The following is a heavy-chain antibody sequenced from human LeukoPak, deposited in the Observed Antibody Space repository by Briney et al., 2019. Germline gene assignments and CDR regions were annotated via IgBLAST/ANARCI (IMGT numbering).Heavy chain of an antibody. CDR2: IKSDGST. D-gene: IGHD3-22*01. J-gene: IGHJ1*01. CDR1: GCTFSKYW. CDR3: ARAPSEIGGYYPEYFRH. V-gene: IGHV3-74*01. Sequence: GGALRLSCPASGCTFSKYWMHWVRQAPGKGLVWVSRIKSDGSTNYADSVQGRFTISRDNAKNTVYLQLNSLRPEDTGVYYCARAPSEIGGYYPEYFRHWGQGTLVTVSS.